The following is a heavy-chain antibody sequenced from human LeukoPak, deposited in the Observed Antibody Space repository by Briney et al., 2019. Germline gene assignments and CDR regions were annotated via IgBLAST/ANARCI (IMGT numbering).Heavy chain of an antibody. V-gene: IGHV4-59*01. CDR3: AREVHSSYYFDS. CDR2: IYYSGST. CDR1: GGSISSYY. Sequence: SETLSLTCTVSGGSISSYYWSWIRQPPGKGLEWIGYIYYSGSTSSNPSLKSRVTISVDTSKNQFSLKLSSVTAADTAVYYCAREVHSSYYFDSWGQGTLVTVSS. D-gene: IGHD6-13*01. J-gene: IGHJ4*02.